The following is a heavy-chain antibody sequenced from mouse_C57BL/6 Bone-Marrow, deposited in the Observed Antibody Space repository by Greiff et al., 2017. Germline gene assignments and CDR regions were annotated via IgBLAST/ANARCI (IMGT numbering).Heavy chain of an antibody. J-gene: IGHJ3*01. Sequence: EVQLQQSGAELVRPGASVKLSCTASGFNIKDDYMHWVKQRPEQGLEWIGWIDPENGDTEYASKFQGKATITADTSSNTAYLQLSSLTSEDTAVYYCTTPYYGSSPLAYWGQGTLVTVSA. D-gene: IGHD1-1*01. CDR3: TTPYYGSSPLAY. CDR1: GFNIKDDY. CDR2: IDPENGDT. V-gene: IGHV14-4*01.